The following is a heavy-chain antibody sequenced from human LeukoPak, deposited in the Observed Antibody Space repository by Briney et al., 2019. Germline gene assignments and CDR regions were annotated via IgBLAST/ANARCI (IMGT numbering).Heavy chain of an antibody. V-gene: IGHV4-39*07. CDR2: IYYSGST. Sequence: SETLSLTCTVSGGSISGSSYYWGWIRQPPGKGLEWIGNIYYSGSTYYDPSLKSRVTISVDTSKNQFSLKLSSVTAADTAVYYCARVYYSSSYDYWYFDLWGRGTLVTVSS. D-gene: IGHD6-13*01. J-gene: IGHJ2*01. CDR3: ARVYYSSSYDYWYFDL. CDR1: GGSISGSSYY.